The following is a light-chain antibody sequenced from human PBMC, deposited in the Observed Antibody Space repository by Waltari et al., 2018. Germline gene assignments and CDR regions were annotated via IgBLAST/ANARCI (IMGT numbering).Light chain of an antibody. CDR1: TNALGIYNY. J-gene: IGLJ3*02. Sequence: SALTQPHSVSGSPGQSVTISCPGTTNALGIYNYVSSYQQHPDKAPKLIILDVTNRPSGVPDRLSGSKSGNTASLTISGLRAEDEAEYDCCSYAGSYTWVFGGGTKLTVV. CDR2: DVT. V-gene: IGLV2-11*01. CDR3: CSYAGSYTWV.